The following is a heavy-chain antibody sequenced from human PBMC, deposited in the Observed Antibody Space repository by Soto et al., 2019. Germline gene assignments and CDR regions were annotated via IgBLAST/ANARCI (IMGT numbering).Heavy chain of an antibody. Sequence: SETLSLTCTVSGGSITSSSYYWGWIRQPPGKGLEWIGSIYYSGSTYYNPSLKSRVTISVDTSKNQFSLKLSSVTAADTAVYYCATQEVGGTYVYTFDPWGQRTLVTGSS. V-gene: IGHV4-39*01. J-gene: IGHJ5*02. CDR2: IYYSGST. CDR1: GGSITSSSYY. D-gene: IGHD1-26*01. CDR3: ATQEVGGTYVYTFDP.